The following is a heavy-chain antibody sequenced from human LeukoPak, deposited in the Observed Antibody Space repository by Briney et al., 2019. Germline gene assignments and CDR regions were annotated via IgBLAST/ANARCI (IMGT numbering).Heavy chain of an antibody. CDR3: ARSGGSYFGYSRMAV. Sequence: PSESLSLTCTVCGGSISSYYWSWIRQPAGKGLEWVGYIYYSGSTNYTPSLKSRVTISVATSQNQFSLKLSSVTAADTAVYYYARSGGSYFGYSRMAVWGQGTTVTVSS. CDR2: IYYSGST. J-gene: IGHJ6*02. CDR1: GGSISSYY. D-gene: IGHD1-26*01. V-gene: IGHV4-59*01.